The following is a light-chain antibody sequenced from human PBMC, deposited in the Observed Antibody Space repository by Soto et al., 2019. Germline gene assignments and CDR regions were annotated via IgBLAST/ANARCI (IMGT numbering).Light chain of an antibody. CDR2: YVD. Sequence: QSALTQPASVSGSPGQSITISCTGTSRDVGAYDYVSWYLQYPDKAPQLLIYYVDHRPSGVSSRFSGSKSGNTASLTISGLQAEDEGDYYSCSYADGSIYFFGTGTKLTVL. J-gene: IGLJ1*01. V-gene: IGLV2-14*03. CDR1: SRDVGAYDY. CDR3: CSYADGSIYF.